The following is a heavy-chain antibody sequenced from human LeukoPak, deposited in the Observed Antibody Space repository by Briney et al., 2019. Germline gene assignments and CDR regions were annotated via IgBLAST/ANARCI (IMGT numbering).Heavy chain of an antibody. Sequence: LGTLSLTCTVSGGSISSSSYYWGWVRQPPGKGLEWIGSIFYSGSTYYNPSLRSRVTISVDTPKNQFSLKLSSVTAADTAVYYCARGGDLDYYDSSRSPYYFDYWGQGTLVTVSS. CDR2: IFYSGST. CDR3: ARGGDLDYYDSSRSPYYFDY. V-gene: IGHV4-39*07. CDR1: GGSISSSSYY. D-gene: IGHD3-22*01. J-gene: IGHJ4*02.